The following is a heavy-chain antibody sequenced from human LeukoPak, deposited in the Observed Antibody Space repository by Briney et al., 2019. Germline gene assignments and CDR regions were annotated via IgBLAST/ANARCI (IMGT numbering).Heavy chain of an antibody. V-gene: IGHV4-34*01. CDR3: ARLSYGDERPVYAFDI. CDR1: GGSFSGYY. Sequence: SGTLSLTCAVYGGSFSGYYWSWIRQPPGKGLEWIGEINHSGSTNYNPSLKSRVTISVDTSKNQFSLKLSSVTAADTAVYYCARLSYGDERPVYAFDIWGQGTMVTVSS. CDR2: INHSGST. D-gene: IGHD4-17*01. J-gene: IGHJ3*02.